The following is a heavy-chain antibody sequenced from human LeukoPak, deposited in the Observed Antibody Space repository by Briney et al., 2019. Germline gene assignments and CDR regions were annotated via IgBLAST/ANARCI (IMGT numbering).Heavy chain of an antibody. J-gene: IGHJ4*02. CDR2: IYSGGST. CDR3: ARARRYSSGWYFEY. CDR1: GFTVSSNY. V-gene: IGHV3-53*01. D-gene: IGHD6-19*01. Sequence: PGGSLRLSCAASGFTVSSNYMSWVRQAPGKGLEWVSVIYSGGSTYYADSVKGRFTISRDNSKNTLYLQMNSLRAEDPAVYYCARARRYSSGWYFEYWGQGTLVTVSS.